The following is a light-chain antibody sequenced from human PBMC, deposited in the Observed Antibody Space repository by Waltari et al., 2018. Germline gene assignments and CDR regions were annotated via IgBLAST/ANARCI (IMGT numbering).Light chain of an antibody. J-gene: IGLJ2*01. CDR1: DIGYKS. V-gene: IGLV3-21*02. CDR3: QVWDSSSDHVV. CDR2: ADS. Sequence: SYVLAQPPSVSVAPGVTARITCGGNDIGYKSVHGYQVKAGQAPVVVVSADSDRPPGIPERFSASNSANTATLTIGGVEAGDEADYYGQVWDSSSDHVVFGGGTKLTVL.